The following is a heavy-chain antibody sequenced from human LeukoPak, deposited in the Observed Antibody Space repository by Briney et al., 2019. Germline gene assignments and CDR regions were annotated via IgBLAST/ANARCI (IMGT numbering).Heavy chain of an antibody. V-gene: IGHV4-39*07. J-gene: IGHJ5*02. CDR1: GGSISSSSYY. Sequence: PSETLSLTCTVSGGSISSSSYYWGWIRQPPGKGLEWIGSIYYSGSTYYNPSLKSRVTISVDTSKNQFSLKLSSVTAADTAVYYCARDASFEYSSMYNWFDPWGQGTLVTVSP. D-gene: IGHD6-6*01. CDR3: ARDASFEYSSMYNWFDP. CDR2: IYYSGST.